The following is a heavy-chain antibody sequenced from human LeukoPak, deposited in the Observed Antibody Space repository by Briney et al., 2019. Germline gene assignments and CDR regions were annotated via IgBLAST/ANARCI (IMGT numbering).Heavy chain of an antibody. CDR2: IFPADSDT. CDR1: GSIFTNYW. Sequence: GASLKISCQGSGSIFTNYWIGWVRQLPGEGLEWVGVIFPADSDTRYSPSFQGQVTISADKSTSTAYLQWSSLKASDNAMYYCARLGSGLDSWGQGTLVTVSS. V-gene: IGHV5-51*01. D-gene: IGHD6-19*01. CDR3: ARLGSGLDS. J-gene: IGHJ4*02.